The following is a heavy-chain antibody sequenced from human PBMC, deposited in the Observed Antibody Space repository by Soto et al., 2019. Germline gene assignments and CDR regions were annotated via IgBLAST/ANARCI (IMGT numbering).Heavy chain of an antibody. J-gene: IGHJ5*02. V-gene: IGHV3-23*01. CDR3: VKDKYDSGSSMGNWFDP. CDR2: ISAGGGTT. D-gene: IGHD3-10*01. CDR1: GFTFSKYA. Sequence: EVQLLESGGDLVQRGGSLRLSCAAYGFTFSKYAMSWVRQAPGKGLECVSSISAGGGTTYYADSVKGRFTISRDNSENTLYLQLNSLRADDTAIFYCVKDKYDSGSSMGNWFDPWGQGTLVTVSS.